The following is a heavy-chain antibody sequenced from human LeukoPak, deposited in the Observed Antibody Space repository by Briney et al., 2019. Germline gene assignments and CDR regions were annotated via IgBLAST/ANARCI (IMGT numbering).Heavy chain of an antibody. CDR1: GYSFPTYW. V-gene: IGHV5-51*01. J-gene: IGHJ4*02. CDR3: ARKSRADY. CDR2: IYPGDSET. Sequence: GESLKISCKGSGYSFPTYWIGWVRQMPGKGLEWMGIIYPGDSETRYSPSFQGQVTISADESISTAYLQWSRLKASDTAMYYCARKSRADYWGQGTLATVSS.